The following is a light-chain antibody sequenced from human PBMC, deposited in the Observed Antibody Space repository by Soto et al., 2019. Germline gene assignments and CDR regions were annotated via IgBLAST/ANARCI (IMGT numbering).Light chain of an antibody. CDR2: VAS. J-gene: IGKJ1*01. CDR1: RRIANN. V-gene: IGKV3-15*01. Sequence: EIVMTQSPATLSVSPGERITLSCKAIRRIANNLAWHRQEPGQSTVLLMYVASSRAGDIPARFSGSGSGTEFSLTITSLQSEDFAIYYCQQYNDWTPWTFGQGTKVDIK. CDR3: QQYNDWTPWT.